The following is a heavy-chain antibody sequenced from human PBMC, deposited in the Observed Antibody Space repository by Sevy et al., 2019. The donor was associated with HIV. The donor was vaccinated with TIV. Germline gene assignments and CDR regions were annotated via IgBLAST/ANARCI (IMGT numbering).Heavy chain of an antibody. J-gene: IGHJ6*02. CDR1: GFNLGDYT. CDR2: IRSKTYCGTT. Sequence: GGSLRLSCTASGFNLGDYTMSWCRQAPGKGLEWIGFIRSKTYCGTTEYAASVKGRFTISRDESNSIASLQMNSLKTEDTAVYYCAGVRGTISPYYYFGMDVWGQGTTVTVSS. D-gene: IGHD3-16*01. CDR3: AGVRGTISPYYYFGMDV. V-gene: IGHV3-49*03.